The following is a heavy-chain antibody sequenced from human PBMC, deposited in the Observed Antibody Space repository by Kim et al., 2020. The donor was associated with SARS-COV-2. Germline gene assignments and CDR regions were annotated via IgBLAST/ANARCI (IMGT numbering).Heavy chain of an antibody. Sequence: SQTLSLTCAISGDSVSSNSAAWNWIRQSPSRGLEWLGRTYYRSKWYNDYAVSVKSRITINPDTSKNQFSLQLNSVTPEDTAVYYCASTKIAAAGMPNYYGMDVWGQGTTVTVSS. D-gene: IGHD6-13*01. CDR2: TYYRSKWYN. V-gene: IGHV6-1*01. CDR3: ASTKIAAAGMPNYYGMDV. J-gene: IGHJ6*02. CDR1: GDSVSSNSAA.